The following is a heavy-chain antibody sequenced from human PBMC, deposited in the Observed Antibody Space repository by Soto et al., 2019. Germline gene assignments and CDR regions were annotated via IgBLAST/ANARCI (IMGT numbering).Heavy chain of an antibody. Sequence: ASVKVSCKASGYTFTSYYMHWVRQAPGQGLEWKGIINPSGGSTSYAQKFQGRVTMTRDTSTSTVYMELSSLRSEDTAVYYCARLMVRGVTDMPTYYYYGMDVWGQGTTVTVSS. CDR3: ARLMVRGVTDMPTYYYYGMDV. J-gene: IGHJ6*02. D-gene: IGHD3-10*01. V-gene: IGHV1-46*03. CDR2: INPSGGST. CDR1: GYTFTSYY.